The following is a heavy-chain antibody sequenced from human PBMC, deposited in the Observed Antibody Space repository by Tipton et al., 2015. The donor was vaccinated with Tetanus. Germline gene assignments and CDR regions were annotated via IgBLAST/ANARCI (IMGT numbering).Heavy chain of an antibody. CDR3: ARATEHDWMTGYDN. CDR2: VADSGSH. Sequence: TLSLTCAVYGGSLSRYYWTWVRQPPGKGLEWVGEVADSGSHKYSPSLKSRVTISLDNAKNQFSLKLTSVTTADTAVYYCARATEHDWMTGYDNWGPGTQVTVSS. D-gene: IGHD3-9*01. V-gene: IGHV4-34*01. CDR1: GGSLSRYY. J-gene: IGHJ4*01.